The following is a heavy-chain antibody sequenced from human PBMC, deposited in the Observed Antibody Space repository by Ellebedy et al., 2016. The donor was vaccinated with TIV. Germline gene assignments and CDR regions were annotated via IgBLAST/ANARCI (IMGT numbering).Heavy chain of an antibody. V-gene: IGHV1-24*01. CDR3: ARGPLQYSSGWYNWFDP. J-gene: IGHJ5*02. Sequence: ASVKVSXXVSGYTLTELSMHWVRQAPGKGLEWMGGFDPEDGETIYAQKFQGRVTMTEDTSTDTAYMELSSLRSEDTAVYYCARGPLQYSSGWYNWFDPWGQGTLVTVSS. D-gene: IGHD6-19*01. CDR2: FDPEDGET. CDR1: GYTLTELS.